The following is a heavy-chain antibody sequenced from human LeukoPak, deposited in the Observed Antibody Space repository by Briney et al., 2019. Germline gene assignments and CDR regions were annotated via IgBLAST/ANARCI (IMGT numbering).Heavy chain of an antibody. CDR3: AREPYASSSGASLDY. V-gene: IGHV4-39*07. J-gene: IGHJ4*02. CDR2: IYYAGNT. D-gene: IGHD6-6*01. CDR1: GGSISSSGYY. Sequence: SETLSLTCTVSGGSISSSGYYWGWIRQPPGKGLEWIGSIYYAGNTYYNPSLKSRLTISVDTSKNQFSLKLSSVTAADTAVYYCAREPYASSSGASLDYWGQGTLVIVSS.